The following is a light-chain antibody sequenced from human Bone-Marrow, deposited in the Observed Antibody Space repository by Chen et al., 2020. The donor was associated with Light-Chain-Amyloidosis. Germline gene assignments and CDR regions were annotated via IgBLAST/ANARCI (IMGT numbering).Light chain of an antibody. CDR1: QGISTW. V-gene: IGKV1-12*01. CDR3: QQAYNFPLT. J-gene: IGKJ3*01. Sequence: DIQMTQSPSSVSASVGDRVTITCRASQGISTWVAWYQQRPGKAPKLLIYAASSLQSGVPSRFSGSGSGTDFTLTISSLHPEDFATYFCQQAYNFPLTFGPGTKVDIK. CDR2: AAS.